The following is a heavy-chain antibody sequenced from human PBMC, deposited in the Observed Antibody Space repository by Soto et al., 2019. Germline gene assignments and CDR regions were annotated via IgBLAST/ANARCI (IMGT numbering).Heavy chain of an antibody. J-gene: IGHJ5*02. CDR3: ASPRIGLEGWFDP. V-gene: IGHV4-39*01. CDR2: IYYSGRT. Sequence: QLQLQESGPGLVKPSETLSLTCTVSGGSISSSSYYWGWIRQAPGKGVEWIGSIYYSGRTYYNTSLKSRVTISVDTSKNQFSLKLSSVTAADTAVYYCASPRIGLEGWFDPWGQGTLVTVSS. D-gene: IGHD1-1*01. CDR1: GGSISSSSYY.